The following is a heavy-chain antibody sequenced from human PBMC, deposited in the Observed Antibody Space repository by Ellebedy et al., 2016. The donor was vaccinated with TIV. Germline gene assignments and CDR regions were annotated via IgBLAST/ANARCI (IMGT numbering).Heavy chain of an antibody. CDR3: ARRGRGAVGFDY. V-gene: IGHV3-23*01. Sequence: GESLKISCATSGFTFSRNAMTWVRQAPGKGLEWVSSITSSGDRTNYADSVKGRFTISRDNFRNTVYLQMNSLRVEDTAVYYCARRGRGAVGFDYWGQGTLVTVSS. D-gene: IGHD1-26*01. CDR2: ITSSGDRT. CDR1: GFTFSRNA. J-gene: IGHJ4*02.